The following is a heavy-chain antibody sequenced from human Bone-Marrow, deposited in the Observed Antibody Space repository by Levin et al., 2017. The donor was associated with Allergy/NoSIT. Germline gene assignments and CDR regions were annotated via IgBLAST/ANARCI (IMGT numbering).Heavy chain of an antibody. CDR3: ARVQLYCSSTSCYTHAFDI. J-gene: IGHJ3*02. Sequence: PSETLSLTCTVSGGSISSYYWSWIRQPPGKGLEWIGYIYYSGSTNYNPSLKSRVTISVDTSKNQFSLKLSSVTAADTAVYYCARVQLYCSSTSCYTHAFDIWGQGTMVTVSS. CDR1: GGSISSYY. D-gene: IGHD2-2*02. V-gene: IGHV4-59*01. CDR2: IYYSGST.